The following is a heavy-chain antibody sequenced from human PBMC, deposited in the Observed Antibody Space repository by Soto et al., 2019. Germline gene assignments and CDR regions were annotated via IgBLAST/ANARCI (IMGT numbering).Heavy chain of an antibody. Sequence: GSLRLSCEASGFRFSSYGMHWVRQAPGKGLEWVAVIWYDGSNKYYADSVKGRFTISRDNSKNTLYLQMNSLRAEDTAVYYCARSDSSIPVAFDIWGQGTMVTVSS. CDR1: GFRFSSYG. CDR2: IWYDGSNK. J-gene: IGHJ3*02. D-gene: IGHD3-3*01. V-gene: IGHV3-33*08. CDR3: ARSDSSIPVAFDI.